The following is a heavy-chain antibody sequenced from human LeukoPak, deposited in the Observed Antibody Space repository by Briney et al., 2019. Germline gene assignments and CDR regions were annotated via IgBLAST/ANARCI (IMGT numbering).Heavy chain of an antibody. CDR1: GGSISSGSYY. CDR2: IYTSGST. D-gene: IGHD3-10*01. V-gene: IGHV4-61*02. Sequence: KASQTLSLTCTVSGGSISSGSYYWSWIRQPAGKGLEWIGRIYTSGSTNYNPSLKSRVTISVDRSKNQFSLKLSSVTAADTAVYYCARESGAFDIWGQGTMVTVSS. J-gene: IGHJ3*02. CDR3: ARESGAFDI.